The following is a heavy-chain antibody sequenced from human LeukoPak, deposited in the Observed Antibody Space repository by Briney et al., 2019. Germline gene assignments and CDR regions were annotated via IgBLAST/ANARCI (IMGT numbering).Heavy chain of an antibody. V-gene: IGHV3-33*01. Sequence: GGSLRLSCAASGFTFSNYGMHWVRQAPGKGLEWVALIWYDGSNKYYADSVKGRVTISRDNSQNTLYLQMNSLRAEDTAVYYCAREPGNNGDLNYWGQGTLVTVSS. D-gene: IGHD4-17*01. CDR3: AREPGNNGDLNY. CDR1: GFTFSNYG. J-gene: IGHJ4*02. CDR2: IWYDGSNK.